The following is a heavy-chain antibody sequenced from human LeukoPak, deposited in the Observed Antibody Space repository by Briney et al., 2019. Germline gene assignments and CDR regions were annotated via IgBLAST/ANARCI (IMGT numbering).Heavy chain of an antibody. CDR2: VYYSGSS. V-gene: IGHV4-39*01. CDR3: ARHSSGWLQSSFDY. Sequence: KSSGGLSDTCRVPGGSIISSRSYGGWIRQPPRKWLEWIGSVYYSGSSFDNPALKSRVTISVDTYKNQYSLKLSSVTAADTAVYYCARHSSGWLQSSFDYWGQGTLVTVSS. J-gene: IGHJ4*02. CDR1: GGSIISSRSY. D-gene: IGHD5-24*01.